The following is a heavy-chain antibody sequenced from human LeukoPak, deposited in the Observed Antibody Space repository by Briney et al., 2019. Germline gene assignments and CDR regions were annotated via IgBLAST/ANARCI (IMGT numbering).Heavy chain of an antibody. Sequence: GGSLRLSCAASGFTVSSNYMSWVRQAPGKGLEGVSVIYIGARTYYVDPVQRRFTISRANSKNTLYLQMNSLRAEDTAVYYCARARGDSSGYYPNWFDPWGQGTLVTVSS. CDR3: ARARGDSSGYYPNWFDP. D-gene: IGHD3-22*01. J-gene: IGHJ5*02. CDR2: IYIGART. CDR1: GFTVSSNY. V-gene: IGHV3-53*01.